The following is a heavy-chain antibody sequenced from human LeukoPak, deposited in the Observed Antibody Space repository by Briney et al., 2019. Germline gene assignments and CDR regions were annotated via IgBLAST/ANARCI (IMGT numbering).Heavy chain of an antibody. Sequence: PSETLSLTCTVSGGSISSYYWNWIRQPPGKGLEWIGYIYYSGDTNYNPSLKSRVTMSVDTSKNQFSLELSSVTAADTAVYYCATYYYDGTGYYYRGFHIWGQGTMVTVSS. CDR2: IYYSGDT. J-gene: IGHJ3*02. CDR1: GGSISSYY. D-gene: IGHD3-22*01. V-gene: IGHV4-59*01. CDR3: ATYYYDGTGYYYRGFHI.